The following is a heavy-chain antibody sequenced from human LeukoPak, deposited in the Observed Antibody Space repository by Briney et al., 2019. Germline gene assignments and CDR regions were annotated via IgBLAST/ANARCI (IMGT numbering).Heavy chain of an antibody. CDR3: ASFQKKD. Sequence: GGFLRLSCAASGFTFSSYAMHWVRQAPGKGLEYVSAISSNGGSTYYANSVKGRFTISRDNSKNTLYLQMGSLRAEDMAVYYCASFQKKDWGQGTLVTVSS. CDR1: GFTFSSYA. V-gene: IGHV3-64*01. J-gene: IGHJ4*02. CDR2: ISSNGGST.